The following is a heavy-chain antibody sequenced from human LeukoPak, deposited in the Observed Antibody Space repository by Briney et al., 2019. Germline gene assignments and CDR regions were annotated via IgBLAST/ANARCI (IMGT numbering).Heavy chain of an antibody. V-gene: IGHV4-59*08. CDR2: IYYSGST. J-gene: IGHJ5*02. Sequence: SETLSLACTVSGGSISNYYWTWIRQPPGKGLEWIGYIYYSGSTNYNPSLKIRVTISVDTSKNQFSLKLSSVTAADTAVYYCAKLGSGTNNWFDPWGQGTLVTVSS. CDR1: GGSISNYY. CDR3: AKLGSGTNNWFDP. D-gene: IGHD3-10*01.